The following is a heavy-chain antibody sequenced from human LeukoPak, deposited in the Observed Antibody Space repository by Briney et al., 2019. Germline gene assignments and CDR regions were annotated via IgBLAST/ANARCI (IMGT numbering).Heavy chain of an antibody. V-gene: IGHV4-34*01. J-gene: IGHJ4*02. Sequence: PSETLSLTCAVYGGSFSGYYWSWIRQPPGKGLEWIGEINHSGSTNYNPSLKSRVTILVDTSKNQFSLKLSSVTAADTAVYYCAGLVVATAGWGQGTLVTVSS. CDR2: INHSGST. D-gene: IGHD5-18*01. CDR3: AGLVVATAG. CDR1: GGSFSGYY.